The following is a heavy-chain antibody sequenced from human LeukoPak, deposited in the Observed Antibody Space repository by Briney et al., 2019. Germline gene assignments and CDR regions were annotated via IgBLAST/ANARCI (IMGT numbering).Heavy chain of an antibody. J-gene: IGHJ2*01. Sequence: ASVKVSCKASGGTFSSYAISWVRQAPGQGLEWMGGIIPIFGTANYAQKFQGRVTITTDESTSTAYMELSSLRSEDTAVYYCARDRKWGSSWQKYWYFDLWGRGTLVTVSS. CDR2: IIPIFGTA. V-gene: IGHV1-69*05. CDR3: ARDRKWGSSWQKYWYFDL. CDR1: GGTFSSYA. D-gene: IGHD6-13*01.